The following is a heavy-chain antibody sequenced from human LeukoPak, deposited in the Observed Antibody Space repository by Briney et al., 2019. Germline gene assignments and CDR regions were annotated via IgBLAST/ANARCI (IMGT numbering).Heavy chain of an antibody. Sequence: GRSLRLSCAASGFTFSSYGMHWVRQAPGKGLEWVAVISYDGSNKYYADSVKGRFTISRDNSKNTLFLQMSSLRAEDTAVYYCARDTFYSSGVYGLDVWGQGTTVTVSS. CDR2: ISYDGSNK. D-gene: IGHD6-19*01. CDR1: GFTFSSYG. V-gene: IGHV3-30*03. CDR3: ARDTFYSSGVYGLDV. J-gene: IGHJ6*02.